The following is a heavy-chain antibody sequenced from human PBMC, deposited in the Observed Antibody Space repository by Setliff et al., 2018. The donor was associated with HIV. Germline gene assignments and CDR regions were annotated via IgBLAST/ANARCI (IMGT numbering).Heavy chain of an antibody. CDR2: INHSGST. J-gene: IGHJ4*02. Sequence: PSETLSLTCAVYGGSFNGYYWSWIRQPPGKGLEWIGEINHSGSTNYNPSLKSRVTISVDTSKNQFSLKLSSVTAADTAVYCCARRYHDASGFYNSWGQGVLVTVSS. CDR1: GGSFNGYY. V-gene: IGHV4-34*09. D-gene: IGHD1-1*01. CDR3: ARRYHDASGFYNS.